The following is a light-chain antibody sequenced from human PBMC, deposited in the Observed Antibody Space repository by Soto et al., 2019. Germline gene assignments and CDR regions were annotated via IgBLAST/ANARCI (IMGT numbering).Light chain of an antibody. CDR2: WAS. V-gene: IGKV4-1*01. CDR1: QRVFFSSNSKNY. Sequence: DIVMTQSPDSLAVSLGERATINCKSSQRVFFSSNSKNYLAWYQQKPGQPPKLLIDWASTRESGVPDRFSGSVSGTDFNLTISSLQAEDVAIDYCQQYYSPPWTFGQGTKVDIK. J-gene: IGKJ1*01. CDR3: QQYYSPPWT.